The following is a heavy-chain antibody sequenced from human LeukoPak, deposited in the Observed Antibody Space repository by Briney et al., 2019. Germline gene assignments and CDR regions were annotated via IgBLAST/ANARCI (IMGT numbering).Heavy chain of an antibody. CDR1: GFPFSDYY. V-gene: IGHV3-11*04. D-gene: IGHD3-10*01. CDR2: IGSSGSTI. Sequence: GGSLRLSCAASGFPFSDYYMSWIRQAPGRGLEWLSFIGSSGSTIYYADSVKGRFTISRDNAKASVYLQMNRLRAEDTAVYYCARAKGYTSSYSFDYWGQGILVTVSS. J-gene: IGHJ4*02. CDR3: ARAKGYTSSYSFDY.